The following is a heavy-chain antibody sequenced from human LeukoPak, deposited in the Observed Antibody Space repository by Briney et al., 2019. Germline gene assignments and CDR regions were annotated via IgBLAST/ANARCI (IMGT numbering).Heavy chain of an antibody. J-gene: IGHJ4*02. Sequence: GGSLRLSCETAGFTFSSYVMHWVRRTPGKGLVWVSRISHDGIISYADSVKGRFTISRDNAKNTLYLQMNSLKTEDTAVYYCTTGLGDSSGWAFDYWGQGTLVTVSS. CDR1: GFTFSSYV. V-gene: IGHV3-74*01. CDR3: TTGLGDSSGWAFDY. CDR2: ISHDGII. D-gene: IGHD6-19*01.